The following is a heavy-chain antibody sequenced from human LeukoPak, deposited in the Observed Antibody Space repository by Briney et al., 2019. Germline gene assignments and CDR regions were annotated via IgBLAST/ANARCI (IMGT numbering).Heavy chain of an antibody. CDR3: AEARVQLWRVFDY. CDR1: GFTFSSYA. Sequence: GGSLRLSCAASGFTFSSYAMSWVRQAPGKGLEWVSAISGSGGSTYYADSVKGRFTISRDNSKNTLYLQMNSLRAEDTAVYCCAEARVQLWRVFDYWGQGTLVTVSS. CDR2: ISGSGGST. V-gene: IGHV3-23*01. J-gene: IGHJ4*02. D-gene: IGHD5-18*01.